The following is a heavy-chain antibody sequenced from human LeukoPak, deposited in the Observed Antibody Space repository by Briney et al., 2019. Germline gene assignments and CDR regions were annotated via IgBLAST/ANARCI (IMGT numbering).Heavy chain of an antibody. CDR1: GGSISSSSYH. Sequence: SETLSLTCIVSGGSISSSSYHCGWIRQPPGKGPEWIGNIYYNGISYYNPSLKSRVTISVDTSKNQFSLKLSSVTAADTAVYYCARHESYDFWSGYSPFDYWGQGTLVTVSS. D-gene: IGHD3-3*01. CDR2: IYYNGIS. V-gene: IGHV4-39*01. J-gene: IGHJ4*02. CDR3: ARHESYDFWSGYSPFDY.